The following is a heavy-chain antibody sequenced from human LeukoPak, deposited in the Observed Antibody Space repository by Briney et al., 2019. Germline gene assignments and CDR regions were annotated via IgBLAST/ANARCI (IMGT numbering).Heavy chain of an antibody. CDR1: GYTFTSYG. D-gene: IGHD2-2*01. CDR3: ARDVSGTSWFEYFQH. CDR2: ISAYNGNT. J-gene: IGHJ1*01. Sequence: ASVKVSCKASGYTFTSYGISWVRQAPGQGLEWMGWISAYNGNTNYAQKLQGRVTMTTDTSTSTAYMELRSLRSDDTAVYYCARDVSGTSWFEYFQHWGQGTLVTVSS. V-gene: IGHV1-18*01.